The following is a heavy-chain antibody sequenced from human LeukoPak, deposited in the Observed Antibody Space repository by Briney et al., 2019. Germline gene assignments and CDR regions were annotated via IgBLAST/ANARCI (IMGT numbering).Heavy chain of an antibody. V-gene: IGHV3-23*01. CDR3: AKVVISWGPTSQDY. CDR2: ISGNGGNT. J-gene: IGHJ4*02. D-gene: IGHD6-13*01. CDR1: GFTFSSYA. Sequence: GGSQRLSCAASGFTFSSYAMSWVRQAPGKGLDWVSTISGNGGNTYYADSVKGRFTISRDNSKNTLYLQINTLRAEDMAVYYCAKVVISWGPTSQDYWGQGTLVTVSS.